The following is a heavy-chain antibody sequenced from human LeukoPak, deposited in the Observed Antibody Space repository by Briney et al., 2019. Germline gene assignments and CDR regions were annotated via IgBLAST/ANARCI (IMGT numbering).Heavy chain of an antibody. CDR1: GFTVSSNY. CDR3: ARGRGWFGEFLKNNWFDP. J-gene: IGHJ5*02. CDR2: IYSGGNT. D-gene: IGHD3-10*01. V-gene: IGHV3-53*01. Sequence: GGSLRLSCAASGFTVSSNYMSWVRQAPGKGLEWVSVIYSGGNTYYADSVKGRFTIFRDNSKNTLYLQMNSLRVEDTAVYYCARGRGWFGEFLKNNWFDPWGQGTLVTASS.